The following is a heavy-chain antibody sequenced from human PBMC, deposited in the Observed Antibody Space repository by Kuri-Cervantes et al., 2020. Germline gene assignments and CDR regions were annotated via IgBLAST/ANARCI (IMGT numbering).Heavy chain of an antibody. J-gene: IGHJ4*02. CDR3: ARDWGVRGVITLDY. CDR2: ISSSSTI. V-gene: IGHV3-69-1*01. D-gene: IGHD3-10*01. CDR1: GGSIGNYY. Sequence: ETLSLTCTVSGGSIGNYYWSWIRQPPGKGLEWVSYISSSSTIYYADSVKGRFTISRDNAKNSLYLQMNSLRDEDTAVYYCARDWGVRGVITLDYWGQGTLVTVSS.